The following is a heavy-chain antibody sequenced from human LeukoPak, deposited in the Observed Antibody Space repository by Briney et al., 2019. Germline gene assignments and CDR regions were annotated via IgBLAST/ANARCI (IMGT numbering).Heavy chain of an antibody. CDR3: ARSGSSGYSPLTY. Sequence: GGSLRLSCAASGFTFSSYWMSWVRQAPGKGLEWVSGINWNGDSTGYADSVKGRCTISRDIPNNSLYLQMDSLRAEDTALYYCARSGSSGYSPLTYWGQGTLVTVSS. CDR1: GFTFSSYW. V-gene: IGHV3-20*04. J-gene: IGHJ4*02. CDR2: INWNGDST. D-gene: IGHD3-22*01.